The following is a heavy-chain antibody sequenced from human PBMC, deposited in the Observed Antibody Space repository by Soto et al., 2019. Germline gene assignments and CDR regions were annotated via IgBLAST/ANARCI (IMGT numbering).Heavy chain of an antibody. D-gene: IGHD3-10*01. V-gene: IGHV3-48*02. CDR1: GFNFGIYG. Sequence: GGSLRLSCVASGFNFGIYGMNWVRQAPGKGLEWVAHISSSDSPVYYTDSVKGRFTVSRDNAKNSLFLQLNSLRDEDTALYYCVSGIYDYWGQGTQVTVSS. CDR3: VSGIYDY. J-gene: IGHJ4*02. CDR2: ISSSDSPV.